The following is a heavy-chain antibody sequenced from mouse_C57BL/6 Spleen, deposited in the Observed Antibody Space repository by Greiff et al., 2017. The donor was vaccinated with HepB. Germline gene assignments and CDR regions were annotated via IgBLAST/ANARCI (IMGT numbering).Heavy chain of an antibody. Sequence: QVQLKESGAELARPGASVKLSCKASGYTFTSYGISWVKQRTGQGLEWIGEIYPRSGNTYYNEKVKGKATLTADKSSSTAYMELRSLTSEDSAVYFCARSGDYEDYWGQGTTLTVSS. CDR1: GYTFTSYG. CDR3: ARSGDYEDY. J-gene: IGHJ2*01. CDR2: IYPRSGNT. V-gene: IGHV1-81*01. D-gene: IGHD2-4*01.